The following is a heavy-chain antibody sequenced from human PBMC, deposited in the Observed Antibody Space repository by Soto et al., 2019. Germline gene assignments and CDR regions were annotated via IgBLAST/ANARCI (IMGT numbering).Heavy chain of an antibody. J-gene: IGHJ6*02. CDR3: ARDRSSTEYYYYGMDV. Sequence: SVKVSCKASGGTFSSYAISWVRQAPGQGLEWMGGIIPIFGTANYAQKFQGRVTITADESTSTAYMELSSLRSEDTAVYYCARDRSSTEYYYYGMDVWGQGTTVTVSS. CDR2: IIPIFGTA. CDR1: GGTFSSYA. V-gene: IGHV1-69*13. D-gene: IGHD2-2*01.